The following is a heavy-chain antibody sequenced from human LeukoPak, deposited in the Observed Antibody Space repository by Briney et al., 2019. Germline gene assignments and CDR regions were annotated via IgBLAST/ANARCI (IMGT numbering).Heavy chain of an antibody. J-gene: IGHJ5*02. V-gene: IGHV3-23*01. D-gene: IGHD2-2*01. CDR1: GFMFSSYA. Sequence: PGGSLRLSCAASGFMFSSYAMSWVRQAPGKGLEWVSSISGGGSNTYFADSVKGRSSVSRDNSKNTLYLQMNSLRAEDTATYYCAKGCRSANCDEGRWFDPWGQGTLVIVSS. CDR3: AKGCRSANCDEGRWFDP. CDR2: ISGGGSNT.